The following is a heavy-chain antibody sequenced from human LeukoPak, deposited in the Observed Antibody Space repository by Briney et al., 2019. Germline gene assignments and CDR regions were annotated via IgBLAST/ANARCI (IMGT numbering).Heavy chain of an antibody. V-gene: IGHV4-59*01. J-gene: IGHJ3*02. CDR2: IYYSGST. CDR3: ASRYCSSTSCDKEDAFDI. Sequence: PSETLSLTCTVSGGSISSYYWSWIRQPPGKGLEWIGYIYYSGSTNYNPSLKSRVTISVDTSKNQFSLKLSSVTAADTAVYYCASRYCSSTSCDKEDAFDIWGQGTMVTVSS. CDR1: GGSISSYY. D-gene: IGHD2-2*02.